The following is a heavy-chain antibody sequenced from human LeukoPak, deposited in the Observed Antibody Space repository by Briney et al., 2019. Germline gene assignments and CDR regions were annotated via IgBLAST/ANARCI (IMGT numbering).Heavy chain of an antibody. Sequence: GGSLTLSCTASRFTFDAYAMNWVRQAPGNGLEWVSGLTNTGGTKYYADSVKGRFSISRDNSKITVSLQMNSLSADDTAVYYCARSAYLDSSGYYFDFWGQGTLVSVSS. CDR2: LTNTGGTK. D-gene: IGHD3-22*01. CDR1: RFTFDAYA. CDR3: ARSAYLDSSGYYFDF. V-gene: IGHV3-23*01. J-gene: IGHJ4*02.